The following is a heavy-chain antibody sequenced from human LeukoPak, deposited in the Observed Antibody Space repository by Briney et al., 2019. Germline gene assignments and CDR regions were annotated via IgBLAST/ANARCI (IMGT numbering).Heavy chain of an antibody. J-gene: IGHJ1*01. CDR2: IYYNGST. CDR3: ARDLGSLGGAEYFQH. Sequence: SETLSLTCTVSGGSISSYYWSWIRQPPGKGLEWIGYIYYNGSTNYNPSLKSRVTISVDTSKNQFSLKLSSVTAADTAVYYCARDLGSLGGAEYFQHWGQGTLVTVSS. V-gene: IGHV4-59*12. CDR1: GGSISSYY. D-gene: IGHD3-16*01.